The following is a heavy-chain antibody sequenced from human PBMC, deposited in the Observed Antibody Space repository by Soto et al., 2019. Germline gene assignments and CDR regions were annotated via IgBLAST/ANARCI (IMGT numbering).Heavy chain of an antibody. CDR2: IIPILGIA. CDR1: GGTFSSYT. Sequence: SVKVSCKASGGTFSSYTISWVRQAPGRGLEWMGRIIPILGIANYAQKFQGRVTITADKSTSTAYMELSSLRSEDTAVYYCARAWPYSSGWSDIWGQGTMVTVSS. CDR3: ARAWPYSSGWSDI. V-gene: IGHV1-69*02. J-gene: IGHJ3*02. D-gene: IGHD6-19*01.